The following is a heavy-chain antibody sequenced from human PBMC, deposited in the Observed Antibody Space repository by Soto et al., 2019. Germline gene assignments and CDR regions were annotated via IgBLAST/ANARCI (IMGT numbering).Heavy chain of an antibody. V-gene: IGHV3-74*01. CDR1: GFTFDDYA. CDR2: INSNGSST. D-gene: IGHD2-15*01. J-gene: IGHJ4*02. Sequence: PGGSLRLSCAASGFTFDDYAMHWVRQAPGKGLEWVSRINSNGSSTSYADSVKGRFTISRDNAKNTLCLQMNSLRAEDTAVYYCVRTSLVVAAATREDYWGQGTLVTVSS. CDR3: VRTSLVVAAATREDY.